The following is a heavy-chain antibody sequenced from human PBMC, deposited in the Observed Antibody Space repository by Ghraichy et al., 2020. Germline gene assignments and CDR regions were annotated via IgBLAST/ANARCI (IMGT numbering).Heavy chain of an antibody. J-gene: IGHJ4*02. D-gene: IGHD6-13*01. Sequence: GGSLRLSCAASGFTVSSNYMSWVRQAPGKGLEWVSVIYSGGSTYYADSVKGRFTISRDNSKNTLYLQMNSLRAEDTAVYYCARDGVYCSSWYSDYWGQGTLVTFSS. CDR2: IYSGGST. V-gene: IGHV3-53*01. CDR1: GFTVSSNY. CDR3: ARDGVYCSSWYSDY.